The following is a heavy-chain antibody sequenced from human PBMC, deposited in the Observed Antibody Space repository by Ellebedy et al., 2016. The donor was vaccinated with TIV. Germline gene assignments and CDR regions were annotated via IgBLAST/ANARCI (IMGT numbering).Heavy chain of an antibody. J-gene: IGHJ4*02. V-gene: IGHV4-39*01. CDR1: GGSISSYY. CDR2: IYYSGST. Sequence: MPSETLSLTCTVSGGSISSYYWRWIRQPPGKGLEWIGSIYYSGSTYYNPSLKSRVTISVATSKNQFSLKLSSVTAADTAVYYCARHGYDSSVVLGYFDYWGQGTLVTVSS. D-gene: IGHD3-22*01. CDR3: ARHGYDSSVVLGYFDY.